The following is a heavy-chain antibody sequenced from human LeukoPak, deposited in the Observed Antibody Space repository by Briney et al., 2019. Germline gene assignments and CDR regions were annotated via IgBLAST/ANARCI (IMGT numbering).Heavy chain of an antibody. V-gene: IGHV7-4-1*02. D-gene: IGHD6-19*01. Sequence: ASVKVSCKASGYTFTSYAMNWVRQAPGQGLEWMGWINTNTGNPTYAQGFTGRFVFSLDTSVSTAYLQISSLKAEDTAVYYCARVAVAGIDYYGMDVWGQGTTVTVSS. CDR3: ARVAVAGIDYYGMDV. CDR2: INTNTGNP. J-gene: IGHJ6*02. CDR1: GYTFTSYA.